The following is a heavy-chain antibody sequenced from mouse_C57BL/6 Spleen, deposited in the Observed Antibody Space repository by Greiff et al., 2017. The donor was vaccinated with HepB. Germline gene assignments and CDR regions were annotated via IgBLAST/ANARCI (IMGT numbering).Heavy chain of an antibody. V-gene: IGHV1-50*01. Sequence: VQLQQPGAELVKPGASVKLSCKASGYTFTSYWMQWVKQRPGQGLEWIGEIDPSDSYTNYNQKFKGKATLTVDTSSSTAYMQLSSLTSEDAAVYYCATGTPSDYWGQGTTLTVSS. D-gene: IGHD4-1*01. CDR1: GYTFTSYW. CDR2: IDPSDSYT. J-gene: IGHJ2*01. CDR3: ATGTPSDY.